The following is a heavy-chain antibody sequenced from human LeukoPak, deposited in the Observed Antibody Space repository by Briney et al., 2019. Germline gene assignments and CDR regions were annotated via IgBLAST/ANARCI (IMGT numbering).Heavy chain of an antibody. V-gene: IGHV3-7*01. CDR1: GFTFSSYW. CDR2: MKQDGSER. D-gene: IGHD3-10*01. Sequence: PGRSLRLSCAASGFTFSSYWMSWVRQAPGKGLEWVANMKQDGSERYYVDSVKGRFTISRDNAKNSLYLQMNSLRAEDTAVYYCARGYYGSGSYSAYYFDYWGQGTLVAVSA. J-gene: IGHJ4*02. CDR3: ARGYYGSGSYSAYYFDY.